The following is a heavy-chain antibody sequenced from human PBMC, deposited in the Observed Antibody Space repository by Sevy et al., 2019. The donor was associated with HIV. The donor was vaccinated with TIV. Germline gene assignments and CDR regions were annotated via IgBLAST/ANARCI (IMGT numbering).Heavy chain of an antibody. CDR1: GFTFSSYW. J-gene: IGHJ4*02. CDR3: VREGVGGYSYSLDC. Sequence: GGSLRLSCAASGFTFSSYWMSWVRQAPGKGLEWAATMKEDGSERNYVDSVKCRFTISRDNAKNSLYLQMNSLRAEDTAVYYCVREGVGGYSYSLDCWGQGTLVTVSS. D-gene: IGHD5-18*01. V-gene: IGHV3-7*01. CDR2: MKEDGSER.